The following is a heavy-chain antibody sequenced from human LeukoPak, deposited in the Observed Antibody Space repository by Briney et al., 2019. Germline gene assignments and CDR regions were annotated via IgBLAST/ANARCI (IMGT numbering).Heavy chain of an antibody. Sequence: ASVKISCKASGYTFTAYYMHWVRQAPGQGLEWMGWINPNSGGTNYAQKFQGRVTMTRDTSISTAYMELSRLRSDDTAVYYCARDRIVGASSYWGQGALVTVSS. CDR2: INPNSGGT. CDR3: ARDRIVGASSY. CDR1: GYTFTAYY. J-gene: IGHJ4*02. V-gene: IGHV1-2*02. D-gene: IGHD1-26*01.